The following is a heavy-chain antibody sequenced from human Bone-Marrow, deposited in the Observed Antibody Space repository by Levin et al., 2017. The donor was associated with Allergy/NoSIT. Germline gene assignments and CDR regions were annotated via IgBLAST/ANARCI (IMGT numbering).Heavy chain of an antibody. CDR1: GFTFSNYA. Sequence: PSETLSLTCAASGFTFSNYAMSWVRQAPGKGLEWVSDITNSGRTYYADSVKGRFTVSRDNSKNMLYLQMNSLRADDTAVYYCVKEMTTVIPVFDYWGQGTLVTVSS. CDR2: ITNSGRT. J-gene: IGHJ4*02. CDR3: VKEMTTVIPVFDY. D-gene: IGHD4-17*01. V-gene: IGHV3-23*01.